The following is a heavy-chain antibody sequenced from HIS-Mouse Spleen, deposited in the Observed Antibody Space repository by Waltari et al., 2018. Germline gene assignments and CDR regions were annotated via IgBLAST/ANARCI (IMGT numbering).Heavy chain of an antibody. CDR1: GFTFSSYW. D-gene: IGHD1-1*01. V-gene: IGHV3-7*01. Sequence: EVQLVESGGGLVQPGGSLRLSCAASGFTFSSYWMRWVRQAPGKGLEWVANIKQDGSEKYYVDSVKGRFTISRDNAKNSLYLQMNSLRAEDTAVYYCARETGFGAFDIWGQGTMVTVSS. CDR3: ARETGFGAFDI. CDR2: IKQDGSEK. J-gene: IGHJ3*02.